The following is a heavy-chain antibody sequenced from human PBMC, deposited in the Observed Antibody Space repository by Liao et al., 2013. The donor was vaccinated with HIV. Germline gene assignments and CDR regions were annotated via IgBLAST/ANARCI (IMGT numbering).Heavy chain of an antibody. Sequence: QLQLQESGSGLVKPSQTLSLTCAVSGGSISSGGYSWNWIRQPPGKGLELIGYIYHSGSTYYNPSLKSRVTISVDRSKNQFSLKLSSVTAADTAVYYCARESDNSGYYSDNYWGQGTLVTVSS. V-gene: IGHV4-30-2*01. J-gene: IGHJ4*02. CDR1: GGSISSGGYS. CDR3: ARESDNSGYYSDNY. CDR2: IYHSGST. D-gene: IGHD3-22*01.